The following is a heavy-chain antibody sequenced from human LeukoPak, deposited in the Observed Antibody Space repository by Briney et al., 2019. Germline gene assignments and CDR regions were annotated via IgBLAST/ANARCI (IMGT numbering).Heavy chain of an antibody. D-gene: IGHD7-27*01. J-gene: IGHJ4*02. V-gene: IGHV3-43*02. CDR2: ISGDGGST. CDR1: GFTFDDYA. Sequence: PGGSLRLSCAASGFTFDDYAMHWVRQAPGKGLEWVSLISGDGGSTYYADSVKGRFTISRDNAKNSLYLQMNSLRAEDTAVYYCASRSGDFDYWGQGTLVTVSS. CDR3: ASRSGDFDY.